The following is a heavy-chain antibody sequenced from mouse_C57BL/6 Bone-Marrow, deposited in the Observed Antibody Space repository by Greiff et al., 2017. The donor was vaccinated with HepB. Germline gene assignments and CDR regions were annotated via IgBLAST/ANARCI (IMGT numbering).Heavy chain of an antibody. CDR2: SRNKANDYTT. D-gene: IGHD4-1*01. CDR3: ARDHWDDYAMDY. Sequence: EVKLVESGGGLVQSGRSLRLSCATSGFTFSDFYMEWVRQAPGKGLEWIAASRNKANDYTTEYSASVKGRFIVSRDTSQSILYLQMNALRAEDTAIYYCARDHWDDYAMDYWGQGTSGTVSS. J-gene: IGHJ4*01. V-gene: IGHV7-1*01. CDR1: GFTFSDFY.